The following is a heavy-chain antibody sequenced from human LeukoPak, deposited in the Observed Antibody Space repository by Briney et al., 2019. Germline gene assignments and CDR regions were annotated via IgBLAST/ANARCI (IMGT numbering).Heavy chain of an antibody. D-gene: IGHD3-3*01. CDR2: IYYSGST. V-gene: IGHV4-59*01. J-gene: IGHJ6*03. CDR1: GGSISSYY. Sequence: SETLSLTCTVSGGSISSYYWSWIRQPPGKGLEWIGYIYYSGSTNYNPSLKSRVTISVDTSKNQFSLKLSSVTAADTAVYYCARGYDFWSGYYYMDVWGKGTTVTVSS. CDR3: ARGYDFWSGYYYMDV.